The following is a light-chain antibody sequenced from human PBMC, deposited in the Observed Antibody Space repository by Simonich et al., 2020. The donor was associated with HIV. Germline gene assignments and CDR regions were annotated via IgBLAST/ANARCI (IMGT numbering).Light chain of an antibody. V-gene: IGKV3-15*01. Sequence: EIVLTQSPGTLSLSPGERATLSCRASQSVSSSYLAWYQQKPGQAPRLLIYGASTRAAGIPARFSGSGSGTEFSLTISSLKSEDFVVYHCQQYNNWPNTFGQGTKLEIK. J-gene: IGKJ2*01. CDR2: GAS. CDR1: QSVSSSY. CDR3: QQYNNWPNT.